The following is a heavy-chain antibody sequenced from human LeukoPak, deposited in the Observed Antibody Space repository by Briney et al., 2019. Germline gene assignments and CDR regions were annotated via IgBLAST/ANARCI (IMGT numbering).Heavy chain of an antibody. Sequence: ASVKVSCKASGYTFTSYDIHWVRQATGQGLEWMGWMNPNSGNTGYAQKFQGRVTMTRNTSISTAYMELSSLRSEDTAVYYCARASTAVAGTWYFDLWGRGTLVTVSS. J-gene: IGHJ2*01. V-gene: IGHV1-8*01. D-gene: IGHD6-19*01. CDR1: GYTFTSYD. CDR2: MNPNSGNT. CDR3: ARASTAVAGTWYFDL.